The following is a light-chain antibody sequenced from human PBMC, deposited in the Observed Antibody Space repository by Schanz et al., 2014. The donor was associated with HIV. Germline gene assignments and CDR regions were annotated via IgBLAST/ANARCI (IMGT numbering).Light chain of an antibody. V-gene: IGLV2-14*03. CDR3: SSYTTSSTLV. CDR2: DVT. Sequence: QSALTQPASVSGSPGQSITISCTGTSGDVGRYDYVSWYQQHPGQAPKLLIYDVTYRPSGISNRFSGSKSGYTASLTISGLQADDEADYYCSSYTTSSTLVFGGGTKPTV. CDR1: SGDVGRYDY. J-gene: IGLJ2*01.